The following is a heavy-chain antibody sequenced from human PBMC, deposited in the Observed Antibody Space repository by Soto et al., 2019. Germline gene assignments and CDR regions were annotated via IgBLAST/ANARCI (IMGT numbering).Heavy chain of an antibody. J-gene: IGHJ4*02. CDR2: IDWDDDK. D-gene: IGHD5-18*01. V-gene: IGHV2-70*01. CDR1: GFSLSTSGMC. CDR3: ARGKGYTYGYDY. Sequence: GSGPTLVNPTQTLTLTCTFSGFSLSTSGMCVSWIRQPPGKALEWLAVIDWDDDKYYSTPLKTRLTISKDTSKNQVVLTMTNMDPVDTATYYCARGKGYTYGYDYWGQGTLVTVSS.